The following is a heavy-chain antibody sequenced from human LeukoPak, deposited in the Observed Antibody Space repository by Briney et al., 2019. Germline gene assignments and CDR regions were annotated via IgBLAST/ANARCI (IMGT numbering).Heavy chain of an antibody. CDR1: GLTFSSYG. CDR3: AGDYGEHYYGMDV. CDR2: IWYDGSNK. D-gene: IGHD4-17*01. V-gene: IGHV3-33*01. J-gene: IGHJ6*02. Sequence: PGRSLRLSCAASGLTFSSYGMHWVRQAPGKGLEWVAEIWYDGSNKCYADSVKGRFTISRDNSKNTLYLQMDSLRAEDTAVYYCAGDYGEHYYGMDVWGQGTTVTVSS.